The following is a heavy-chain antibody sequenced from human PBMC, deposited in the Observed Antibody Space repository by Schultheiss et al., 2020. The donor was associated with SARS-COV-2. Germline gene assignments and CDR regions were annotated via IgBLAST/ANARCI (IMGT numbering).Heavy chain of an antibody. D-gene: IGHD6-13*01. CDR1: GFTFSSYS. CDR2: ISGSGGST. V-gene: IGHV3-23*01. Sequence: GESLKISCAASGFTFSSYSMNWVRQAPGKGLEWVSAISGSGGSTYYADSVKGRFTISRDNSKNTLYLQMNSLRAEDTAVYYCARGIAAAGTKEFDYWGQGTLVTVSS. J-gene: IGHJ4*02. CDR3: ARGIAAAGTKEFDY.